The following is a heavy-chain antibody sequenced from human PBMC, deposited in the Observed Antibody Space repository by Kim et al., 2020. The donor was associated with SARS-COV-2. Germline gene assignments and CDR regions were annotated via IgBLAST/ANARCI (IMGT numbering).Heavy chain of an antibody. CDR2: IKKGSGGAT. D-gene: IGHD3-16*01. V-gene: IGHV3-23*01. Sequence: GGSLRLSCVGSGFTFSMYAMSWVRQAPGKGLEWVSGIKKGSGGATLYALSVSGRFTVYRDDSKNSLYLQMKSMRAEDTAVYYCAKVTWGIPYNVDADCWGQGTLVTVSS. CDR1: GFTFSMYA. J-gene: IGHJ4*02. CDR3: AKVTWGIPYNVDADC.